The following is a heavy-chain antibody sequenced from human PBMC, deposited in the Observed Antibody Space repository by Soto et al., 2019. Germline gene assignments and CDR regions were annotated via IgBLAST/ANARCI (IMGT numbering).Heavy chain of an antibody. CDR1: GFTFSTYS. Sequence: GGSLRLSCVVSGFTFSTYSMSWVRQSPGKGLEWVSSISSTGRSTFYTDSVRGRFSISRDPSRNTLYLQVDDLRAEDTALYFCAKGGLEATHGTFDNLGQGTLVTVSS. D-gene: IGHD3-16*01. CDR2: ISSTGRST. V-gene: IGHV3-23*01. CDR3: AKGGLEATHGTFDN. J-gene: IGHJ4*02.